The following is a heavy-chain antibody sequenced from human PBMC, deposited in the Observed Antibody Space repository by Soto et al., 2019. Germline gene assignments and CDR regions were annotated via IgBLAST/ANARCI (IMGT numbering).Heavy chain of an antibody. CDR2: INAGNGNT. Sequence: QVQLVQSGAEEKKPGASVKVSCKASGYTFTSYAMHWVRQAPGQRLEWMGWINAGNGNTKYSQKFQGRVTITRDTSASTAYMELSSLRSEDMAVYYCARGDVVVAARHYYYGMDVWGQGTTVTVSS. CDR1: GYTFTSYA. CDR3: ARGDVVVAARHYYYGMDV. V-gene: IGHV1-3*05. J-gene: IGHJ6*02. D-gene: IGHD2-15*01.